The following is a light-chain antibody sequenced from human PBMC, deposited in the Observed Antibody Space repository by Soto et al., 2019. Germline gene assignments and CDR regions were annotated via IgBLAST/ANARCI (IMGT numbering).Light chain of an antibody. Sequence: EIVLTQSPGTLSLSPGERATLSCRASQSVSSSYLAWYPQKLGQAPRLLIYDASSRATGIPDRFSGSGSGTDFTRTVSRLEPEDFAVYSCQQYGSSPFTCGPGTKVDIK. V-gene: IGKV3-20*01. J-gene: IGKJ3*01. CDR1: QSVSSSY. CDR2: DAS. CDR3: QQYGSSPFT.